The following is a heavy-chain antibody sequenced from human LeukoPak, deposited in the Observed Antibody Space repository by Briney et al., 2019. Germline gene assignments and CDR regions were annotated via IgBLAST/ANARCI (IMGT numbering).Heavy chain of an antibody. CDR3: ARGTLQRGLSWFDP. CDR1: GYTFTNYY. V-gene: IGHV1-8*02. CDR2: MNPNSGNT. D-gene: IGHD2/OR15-2a*01. J-gene: IGHJ5*02. Sequence: ASVKVSCMASGYTFTNYYIHWVRQATGQGLEWMGWMNPNSGNTGYAQKFQGRVTTTRNTSISTAYMELSSLRSEDTAVYYCARGTLQRGLSWFDPWGQGTLVTVSS.